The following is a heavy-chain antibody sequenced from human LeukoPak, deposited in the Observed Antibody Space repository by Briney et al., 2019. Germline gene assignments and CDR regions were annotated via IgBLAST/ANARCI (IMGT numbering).Heavy chain of an antibody. CDR2: INAGNGNT. J-gene: IGHJ6*02. CDR3: ARDLFLWFGESPLYYYGMDV. CDR1: GYTFTSYA. Sequence: ASVKVSCKASGYTFTSYAMHWVRQAPGQRLEWMGWINAGNGNTKYSQKFQGRVTITRDTSASTAYMELSSLRSEDTAVYYCARDLFLWFGESPLYYYGMDVWGQGTTVTVSS. V-gene: IGHV1-3*01. D-gene: IGHD3-10*01.